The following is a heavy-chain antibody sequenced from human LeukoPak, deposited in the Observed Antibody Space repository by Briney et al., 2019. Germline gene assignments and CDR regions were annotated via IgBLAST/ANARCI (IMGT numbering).Heavy chain of an antibody. CDR2: ISSSSSYI. CDR1: RFTFSSYS. D-gene: IGHD6-13*01. V-gene: IGHV3-21*01. CDR3: AVLRQLAESDY. Sequence: GGSLRLSCAASRFTFSSYSMNWVRQAPGKGLEWVSSISSSSSYIYYADSVKGRFTISRDNAKNSLYLQMNSLRAEDTAVYYCAVLRQLAESDYWGQGTLVTVSS. J-gene: IGHJ4*02.